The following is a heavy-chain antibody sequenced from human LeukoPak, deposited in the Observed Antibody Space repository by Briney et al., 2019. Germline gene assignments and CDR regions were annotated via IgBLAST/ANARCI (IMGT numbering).Heavy chain of an antibody. Sequence: GGSLRLSCAASGFAFNTYTMNWVRQTPGTGLEWVSSISSTAAYIYHADSMDGRFTVSRDNARNLLYLHMNSLRAEDSAMYFCARVSSNPYSRGYYHFDYWGQGTLVTVSS. V-gene: IGHV3-21*01. D-gene: IGHD6-25*01. CDR1: GFAFNTYT. CDR2: ISSTAAYI. J-gene: IGHJ4*02. CDR3: ARVSSNPYSRGYYHFDY.